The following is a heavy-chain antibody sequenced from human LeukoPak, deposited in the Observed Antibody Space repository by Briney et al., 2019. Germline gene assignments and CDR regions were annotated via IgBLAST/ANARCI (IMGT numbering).Heavy chain of an antibody. D-gene: IGHD3-22*01. V-gene: IGHV4-4*02. CDR1: GGSISSNNW. Sequence: PSETLSLTCAVSGGSISSNNWWGWVRQPPGKGLEWIGEIYHSGSPNYNPSLKSRVTISVDTSKNQFSLKLSSVTAADTAVYYCARQSDSSGYGSHYWGQGTLVTVSS. J-gene: IGHJ4*02. CDR2: IYHSGSP. CDR3: ARQSDSSGYGSHY.